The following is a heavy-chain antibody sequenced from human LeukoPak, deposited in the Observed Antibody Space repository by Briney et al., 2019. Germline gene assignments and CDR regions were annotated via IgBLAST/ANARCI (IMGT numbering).Heavy chain of an antibody. CDR3: ARVPTDGSSWYPVDY. CDR1: GYTFTTYA. CDR2: INAGNGNT. J-gene: IGHJ4*02. Sequence: GASVKVSCKVSGYTFTTYAMHWVRQAPGQRLEWMGWINAGNGNTKYSQEFQGRVTITRDTSASTAYMELSSLRSEDMAVYYCARVPTDGSSWYPVDYWGQGTLVTVSS. D-gene: IGHD6-13*01. V-gene: IGHV1-3*03.